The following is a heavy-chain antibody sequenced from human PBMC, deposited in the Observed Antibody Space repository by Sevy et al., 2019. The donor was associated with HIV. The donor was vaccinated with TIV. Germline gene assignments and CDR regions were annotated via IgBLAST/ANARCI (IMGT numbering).Heavy chain of an antibody. CDR2: FDPEDGET. V-gene: IGHV1-24*01. CDR3: ATGLPGEYVDCSSCYSDYFAY. Sequence: ASVKVSCKVSGYTLIEFSMHWVRQAPGKGLEWMGGFDPEDGETIYAQRFQGRVTMTEDTSTDTAYMELSSLRSEDTDVYYCATGLPGEYVDCSSCYSDYFAYWGQGTLVTVSS. D-gene: IGHD2-15*01. J-gene: IGHJ4*02. CDR1: GYTLIEFS.